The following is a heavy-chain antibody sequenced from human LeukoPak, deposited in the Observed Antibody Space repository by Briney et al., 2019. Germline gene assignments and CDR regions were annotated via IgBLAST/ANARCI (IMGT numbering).Heavy chain of an antibody. J-gene: IGHJ4*02. V-gene: IGHV3-33*01. Sequence: GRSLRLSCAASGFTFSSYGMHWVRQAPGKGLEWVAVIWYDGSNKYYADSVKGRFTISRDNSKNTLYLQMNSLRAEDTPVYYCATEPGDYVPYWGQGTLVTVSS. CDR2: IWYDGSNK. D-gene: IGHD4-17*01. CDR3: ATEPGDYVPY. CDR1: GFTFSSYG.